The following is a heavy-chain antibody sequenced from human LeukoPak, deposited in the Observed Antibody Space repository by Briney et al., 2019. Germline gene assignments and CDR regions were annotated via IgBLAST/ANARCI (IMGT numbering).Heavy chain of an antibody. CDR1: VDSINSGGYF. V-gene: IGHV4-31*03. J-gene: IGHJ5*02. Sequence: SETLSLTCIVSVDSINSGGYFWSWIRQHPGKGLEWIGYTYYSGSTSYNPSLKSRVTISIDTSKNQFSLKVSSVTAADTAIYYCAREVQLVPGWFDPWGQGTLVTVSS. D-gene: IGHD6-6*01. CDR3: AREVQLVPGWFDP. CDR2: TYYSGST.